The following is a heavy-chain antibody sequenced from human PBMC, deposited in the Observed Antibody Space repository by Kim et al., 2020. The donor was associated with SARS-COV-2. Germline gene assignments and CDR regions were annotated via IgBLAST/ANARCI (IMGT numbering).Heavy chain of an antibody. Sequence: GGSLRLSCAASGFTFSSYAMHWVRQAPGKGLEWVAVISYDGSNKYYADSVKGRFTISRDNSKNTLYLQMNSLRAEDTAVYYCARPPTAGGWWVDYGLDVWGQGTTVTVSS. D-gene: IGHD6-19*01. J-gene: IGHJ6*02. CDR3: ARPPTAGGWWVDYGLDV. V-gene: IGHV3-30*04. CDR2: ISYDGSNK. CDR1: GFTFSSYA.